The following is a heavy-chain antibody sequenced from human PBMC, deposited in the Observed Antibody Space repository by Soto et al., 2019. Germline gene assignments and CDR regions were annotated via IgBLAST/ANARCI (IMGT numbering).Heavy chain of an antibody. CDR2: ISWNSGSI. CDR1: GFTFDDYA. J-gene: IGHJ6*02. V-gene: IGHV3-9*01. CDR3: AKGLLAAEFYYGMDV. D-gene: IGHD3-3*02. Sequence: RRLSCAASGFTFDDYAMHWVRQAPGKGLEWVSGISWNSGSIGYADSVKGRFTISRDNAKNSLYLQMNSLRAEDTALYYCAKGLLAAEFYYGMDVWGQGTTVTVS.